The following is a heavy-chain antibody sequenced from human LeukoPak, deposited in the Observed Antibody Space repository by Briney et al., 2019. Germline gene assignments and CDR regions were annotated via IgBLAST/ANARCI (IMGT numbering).Heavy chain of an antibody. CDR3: ARHRDVAFDY. CDR1: GYSFTSYW. V-gene: IGHV5-51*01. CDR2: IYPGDSDT. J-gene: IGHJ4*02. D-gene: IGHD5-24*01. Sequence: GESLKISCKGSGYSFTSYWIGWVRQMPGKGLEWVGIIYPGDSDTRYSPSFQGQVTIPADKSISTAYLQWSSLEASDTAMYYCARHRDVAFDYWGQGTLVTVSS.